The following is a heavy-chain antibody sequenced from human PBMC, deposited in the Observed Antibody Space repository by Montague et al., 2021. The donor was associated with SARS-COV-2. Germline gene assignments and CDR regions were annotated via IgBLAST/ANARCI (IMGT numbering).Heavy chain of an antibody. Sequence: SETLSLTCTDSGDSMNNYYWSWIRQPPGKGLEWIGYINYSGSTHYNPSLQSRVTLSKDTSKNQFSLRLTSVTAADTAMYFCARAPIYRSSWYAYFDYWGQGTLVTVSS. CDR1: GDSMNNYY. V-gene: IGHV4-59*01. D-gene: IGHD6-13*01. CDR2: INYSGST. J-gene: IGHJ4*02. CDR3: ARAPIYRSSWYAYFDY.